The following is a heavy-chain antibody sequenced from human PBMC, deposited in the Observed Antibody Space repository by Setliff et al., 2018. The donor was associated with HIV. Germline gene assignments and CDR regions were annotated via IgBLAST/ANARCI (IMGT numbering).Heavy chain of an antibody. CDR3: ARGWGHDGFDF. CDR2: IYTSGST. CDR1: GGSISSGSYY. D-gene: IGHD7-27*01. V-gene: IGHV4-61*02. Sequence: SETLSLTCTVSGGSISSGSYYWSWIRQPAGKGLEWIGRIYTSGSTNYNPSLKSRVTMSIDTSKNQFSLNVSSVTAADTAVYYCARGWGHDGFDFWGQGTMVTVSS. J-gene: IGHJ3*01.